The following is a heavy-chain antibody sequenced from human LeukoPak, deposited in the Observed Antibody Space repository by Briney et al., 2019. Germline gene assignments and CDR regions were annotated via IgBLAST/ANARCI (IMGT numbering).Heavy chain of an antibody. D-gene: IGHD3-22*01. CDR2: IYSGGGT. CDR3: TRDADTSEHFPWLDL. J-gene: IGHJ5*02. Sequence: GGSLRLSCAASGFTVSNTYMSWVRQAPGKGLEWVSLIYSGGGTYSADSVKGRFTISRDISKNILYLQMTSLRAEDTAVYYCTRDADTSEHFPWLDLWGQGTLVTVSS. V-gene: IGHV3-53*01. CDR1: GFTVSNTY.